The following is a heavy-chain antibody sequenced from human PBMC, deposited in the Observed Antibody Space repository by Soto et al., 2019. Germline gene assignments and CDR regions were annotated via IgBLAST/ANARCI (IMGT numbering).Heavy chain of an antibody. CDR1: GCPFSHYA. V-gene: IGHV3-30-3*01. CDR2: ISYDGNNK. CDR3: ARGTGYCSGDRCYGDYYYTMDV. J-gene: IGHJ6*02. Sequence: PGGSLRLSCASSGCPFSHYAMHWVRQAPGKGLEWVAVISYDGNNKYYADSVKGRFTISRDNSKNTLYLQVNSLRPEEVAVYYCARGTGYCSGDRCYGDYYYTMDVWGQGTTVTVSS. D-gene: IGHD2-15*01.